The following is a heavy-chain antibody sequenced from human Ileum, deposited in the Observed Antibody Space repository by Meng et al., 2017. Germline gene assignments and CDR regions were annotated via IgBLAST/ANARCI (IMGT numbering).Heavy chain of an antibody. J-gene: IGHJ4*02. V-gene: IGHV3-23*01. CDR3: AKDEIEYYDILTGFEN. Sequence: GESLKISCPASGFTFSSYAMSWVRQAPGKGLEWVSAISGSGGSTYYADSVKGRFTISRDNSKNTLYLQMNSLRAEDTAVYYCAKDEIEYYDILTGFENWGQGTLVTVSS. D-gene: IGHD3-9*01. CDR2: ISGSGGST. CDR1: GFTFSSYA.